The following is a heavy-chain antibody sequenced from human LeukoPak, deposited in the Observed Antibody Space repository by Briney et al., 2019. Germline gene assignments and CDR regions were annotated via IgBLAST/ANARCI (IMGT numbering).Heavy chain of an antibody. CDR1: GYTFIGYY. CDR2: INCNSGSA. Sequence: ASVKVSCKASGYTFIGYYIYWVRQAPGQGLEWMGWINCNSGSADYAQKFQGRVTMTRDTSITTLYMELSSLRPDDTAVYYCARSGYYYGLDVWGQGTTVTVSS. V-gene: IGHV1-2*02. J-gene: IGHJ6*02. CDR3: ARSGYYYGLDV.